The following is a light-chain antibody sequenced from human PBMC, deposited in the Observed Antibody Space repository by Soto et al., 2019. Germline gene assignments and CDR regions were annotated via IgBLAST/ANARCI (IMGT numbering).Light chain of an antibody. CDR3: QHSYSTPLT. J-gene: IGKJ5*01. V-gene: IGKV1-39*01. Sequence: GDTVTIYCRASQNIENDWHGCNQKAGKAPEVLLYVASVLMDGVSSKFSGSRYGTDFTPTISSLQPEDFATYYCQHSYSTPLTSGHTTRLEN. CDR1: QNIEND. CDR2: VAS.